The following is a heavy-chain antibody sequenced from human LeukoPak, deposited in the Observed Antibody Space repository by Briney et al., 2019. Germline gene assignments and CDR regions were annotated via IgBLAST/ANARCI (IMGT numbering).Heavy chain of an antibody. CDR3: ARGVTATRYFYYGLDV. Sequence: PGGSLRLSCTASGFSFSGHWMHWARQLPGKGLVWVSRISPTGSTTSYADSVKGRFTVSRDNAKNTLYLQVNNLRAEDTAVYYCARGVTATRYFYYGLDVWGLGTTVTVSS. CDR1: GFSFSGHW. V-gene: IGHV3-74*01. CDR2: ISPTGSTT. J-gene: IGHJ6*02. D-gene: IGHD2-21*02.